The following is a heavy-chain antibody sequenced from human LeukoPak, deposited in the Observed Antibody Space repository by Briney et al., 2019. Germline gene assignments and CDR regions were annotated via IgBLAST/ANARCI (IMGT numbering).Heavy chain of an antibody. J-gene: IGHJ4*02. Sequence: PGGSLRLSCAASGFILSSYEMTWVRQAPGKGLEWVSYINSGGSSIYYAVSVRGRFTISRDNAKNSLYLQMNTLRAEDTAVYYCVRDQGTWEYDFWGQGTLVTVSS. CDR2: INSGGSSI. CDR1: GFILSSYE. CDR3: VRDQGTWEYDF. D-gene: IGHD1-1*01. V-gene: IGHV3-48*03.